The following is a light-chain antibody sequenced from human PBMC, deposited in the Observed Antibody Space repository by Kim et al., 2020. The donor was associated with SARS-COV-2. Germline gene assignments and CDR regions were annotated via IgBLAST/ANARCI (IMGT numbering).Light chain of an antibody. Sequence: GATVTLTCGLRSGSVSSGYYPSWYQQTPGQAPRTLICNTNTRASGVPDRFSGSILGNKAALTITGAQADDESNYYCVLYLGGGIWVFGGGTQLTVL. CDR3: VLYLGGGIWV. V-gene: IGLV8-61*01. CDR1: SGSVSSGYY. CDR2: NTN. J-gene: IGLJ3*02.